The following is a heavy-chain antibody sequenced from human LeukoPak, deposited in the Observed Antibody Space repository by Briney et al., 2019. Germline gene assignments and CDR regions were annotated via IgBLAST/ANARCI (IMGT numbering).Heavy chain of an antibody. D-gene: IGHD5-24*01. Sequence: GGSLRLSCAASRFSFSSYTMHWVRQAPGKGLEWVAVISFDGNNKHYADSVKGRFTISRDNSKKTVHLEMNSLRTDDTAVYYCAKEMACPNTHFDFWGQGTLVTVSS. CDR3: AKEMACPNTHFDF. CDR2: ISFDGNNK. J-gene: IGHJ4*02. CDR1: RFSFSSYT. V-gene: IGHV3-30-3*01.